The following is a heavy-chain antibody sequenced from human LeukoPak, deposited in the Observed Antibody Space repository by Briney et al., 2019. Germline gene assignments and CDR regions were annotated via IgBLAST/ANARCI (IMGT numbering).Heavy chain of an antibody. CDR3: AKAGYRGSSVNYFDY. D-gene: IGHD6-6*01. CDR1: GFTFSSYA. V-gene: IGHV3-23*01. J-gene: IGHJ4*02. Sequence: GGSLRLSCAASGFTFSSYAMSWVRQAPGKGLEWVSAISGSGGSTYYADSVKGRFTISRDNSQNTLSLQMNSLRAEDTAVYFCAKAGYRGSSVNYFDYWGQGTLVTVSS. CDR2: ISGSGGST.